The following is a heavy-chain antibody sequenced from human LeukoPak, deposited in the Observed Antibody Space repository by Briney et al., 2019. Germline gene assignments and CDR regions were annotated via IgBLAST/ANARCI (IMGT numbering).Heavy chain of an antibody. CDR2: INSDGSIT. Sequence: GGSLRLSCAASGFTFTTYWMHWVRQAPGKGLVWVSHINSDGSITSYADSVKGRFTISRDNAKNTLYLQMNSLRAEDTAVYYCARELGYSYGYAFDIWGQGTMVTVSS. J-gene: IGHJ3*02. CDR3: ARELGYSYGYAFDI. V-gene: IGHV3-74*01. D-gene: IGHD5-18*01. CDR1: GFTFTTYW.